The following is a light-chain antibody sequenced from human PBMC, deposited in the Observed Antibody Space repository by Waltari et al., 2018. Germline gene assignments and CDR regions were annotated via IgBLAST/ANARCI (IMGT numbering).Light chain of an antibody. J-gene: IGLJ3*02. V-gene: IGLV8-61*01. CDR2: KGI. CDR3: SMYMGSGVWV. Sequence: QTVVTQEPSLSVSPGGTVTLTCALSSGSVSSTSYPTWYQQTPGQPPRRVVDKGISRSSGVPDRFAGSILGNTAALTITGAQADDESDYYCSMYMGSGVWVFGGGTKLTVL. CDR1: SGSVSSTSY.